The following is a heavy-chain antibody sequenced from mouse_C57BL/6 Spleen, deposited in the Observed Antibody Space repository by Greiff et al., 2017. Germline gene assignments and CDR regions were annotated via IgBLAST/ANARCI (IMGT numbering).Heavy chain of an antibody. V-gene: IGHV1-39*01. CDR1: GYSFPDYN. D-gene: IGHD3-2*02. CDR2: INPNYGTT. J-gene: IGHJ2*01. CDR3: APDSSGPYYDY. Sequence: EVQLQQSGPELVKPGASVKISCKASGYSFPDYNMNWVKQSNGKSLEWIGVINPNYGTTSYNQKFKGKATLTVDQSSSTAYMHLTSLTSEDAAVYYCAPDSSGPYYDYWGQGTTLTVSS.